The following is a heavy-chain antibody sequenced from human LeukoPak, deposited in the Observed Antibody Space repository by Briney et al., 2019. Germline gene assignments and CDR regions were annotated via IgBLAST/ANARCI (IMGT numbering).Heavy chain of an antibody. J-gene: IGHJ4*02. Sequence: SETLSLTCTVSGGSVSSGGYYWSWIRQPPGKGLEWIGYIYYSGSTNYNPSLKSRVTISVDTSKNQFSLKLSSVTAADTAVYYCARGTSNSVNYWGQGTLVTVSS. V-gene: IGHV4-61*08. CDR1: GGSVSSGGYY. D-gene: IGHD4-23*01. CDR3: ARGTSNSVNY. CDR2: IYYSGST.